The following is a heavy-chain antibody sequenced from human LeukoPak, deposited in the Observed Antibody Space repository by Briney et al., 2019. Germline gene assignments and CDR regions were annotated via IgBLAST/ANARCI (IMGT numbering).Heavy chain of an antibody. J-gene: IGHJ3*02. Sequence: GASVKVSCKASGGTFSSYAINWVRQATGQGLEWMGWMNPNSGNTGYAQKFQGRVTMTRNTSISTAYMELSSLRSEDTAVYYCARVLRYFDWLDAFDIWGQGTMVTVSS. CDR1: GGTFSSYA. CDR3: ARVLRYFDWLDAFDI. D-gene: IGHD3-9*01. V-gene: IGHV1-8*02. CDR2: MNPNSGNT.